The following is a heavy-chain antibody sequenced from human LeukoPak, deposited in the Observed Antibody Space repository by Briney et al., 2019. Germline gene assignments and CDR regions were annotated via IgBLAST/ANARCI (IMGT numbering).Heavy chain of an antibody. CDR2: IRGGGGSA. J-gene: IGHJ3*02. CDR1: GFTFSAYA. D-gene: IGHD4-17*01. V-gene: IGHV3-23*01. Sequence: PGGSLRLSCTASGFTFSAYAMMWVRQAPGKGPEWVSAIRGGGGSAFYADSVKGRFTISRDNSKYTLFLQMNSLRAEDTAVYYCARDPNGDYIGAFDMWGPGTMVTDSS. CDR3: ARDPNGDYIGAFDM.